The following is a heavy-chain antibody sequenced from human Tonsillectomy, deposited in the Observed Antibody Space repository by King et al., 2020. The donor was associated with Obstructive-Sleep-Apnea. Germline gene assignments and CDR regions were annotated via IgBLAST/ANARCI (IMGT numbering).Heavy chain of an antibody. CDR1: GFTFSTYA. D-gene: IGHD6-19*01. Sequence: VQLVESGGGLVQPGGSLRLSCAASGFTFSTYAMSWVRQAPGKGLEWVSVISGSGGSTYYADSLKGRFTISRDNSKNTLYLQMNSLRAEDTAVYYCAKDRGWYRLPFDYWGQGTLVTVSS. CDR2: ISGSGGST. V-gene: IGHV3-23*04. J-gene: IGHJ4*02. CDR3: AKDRGWYRLPFDY.